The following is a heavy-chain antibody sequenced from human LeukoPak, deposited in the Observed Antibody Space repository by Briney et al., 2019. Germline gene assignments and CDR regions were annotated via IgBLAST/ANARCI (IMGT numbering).Heavy chain of an antibody. CDR2: IYYSGST. CDR3: ARGTPGGYFDY. D-gene: IGHD1-14*01. CDR1: GGSISSGDYY. J-gene: IGHJ4*02. Sequence: PSETLSLTCTVSGGSISSGDYYWSWIRQPPGKGLEWIGYIYYSGSTYYNPSLKSRITISVDTSKNQFSLKLSSVTAADTAVYYCARGTPGGYFDYWGQGTLVTVSS. V-gene: IGHV4-30-4*08.